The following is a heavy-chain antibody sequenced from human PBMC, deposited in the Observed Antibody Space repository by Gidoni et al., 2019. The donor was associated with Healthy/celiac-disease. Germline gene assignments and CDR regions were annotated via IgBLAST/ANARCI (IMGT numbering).Heavy chain of an antibody. CDR2: ISSSSSTI. CDR1: GFTFSSYS. D-gene: IGHD3-22*01. CDR3: ATGGNYYDSSGYYLPFDY. V-gene: IGHV3-48*04. Sequence: EVQLVESGGGLVQPGGSLRLSCAASGFTFSSYSMNWVRQAPGKGLEWVSYISSSSSTIYYADSVKGRFTISRDNAKNSLYLQMNSLRAEDTAVYYCATGGNYYDSSGYYLPFDYWGQGTLVTVSS. J-gene: IGHJ4*02.